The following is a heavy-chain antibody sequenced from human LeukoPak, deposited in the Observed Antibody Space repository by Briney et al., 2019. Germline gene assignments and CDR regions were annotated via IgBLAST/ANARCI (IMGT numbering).Heavy chain of an antibody. Sequence: PQTSVTVSCKASGFTFTSSAMQWVRQARGQRLEGIGWIVVGSGNTNYAQKFQERVTITRDMSPSTAYMELGSLRSEDTAVYYCAAGPPYYYCSGSYYSPSNCYYYYGMDVWGQGTTVTVSS. CDR3: AAGPPYYYCSGSYYSPSNCYYYYGMDV. V-gene: IGHV1-58*02. CDR2: IVVGSGNT. D-gene: IGHD3-10*01. J-gene: IGHJ6*02. CDR1: GFTFTSSA.